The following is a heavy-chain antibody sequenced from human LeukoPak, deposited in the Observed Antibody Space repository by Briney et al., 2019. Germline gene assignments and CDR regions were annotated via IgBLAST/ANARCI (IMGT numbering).Heavy chain of an antibody. Sequence: PSETLSLTCTVSGGSISSGGYYWSWLRQHPGKGLEWIGYIYYSGSTYYNPSLKSRVTISVDTSKNQFSLKLSSVTAADTAVYYCARVGDIVVVPAEYYFDYWGQGTLVTVSS. D-gene: IGHD2-2*01. CDR1: GGSISSGGYY. CDR3: ARVGDIVVVPAEYYFDY. J-gene: IGHJ4*02. V-gene: IGHV4-31*03. CDR2: IYYSGST.